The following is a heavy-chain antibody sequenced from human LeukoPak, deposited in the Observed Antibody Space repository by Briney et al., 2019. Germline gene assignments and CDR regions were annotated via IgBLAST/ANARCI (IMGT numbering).Heavy chain of an antibody. CDR1: GFIFSDYY. D-gene: IGHD2-2*01. V-gene: IGHV3-11*01. J-gene: IGHJ4*02. CDR3: ARLRYCSSSSCYGLYYFDR. CDR2: ISSSGSTK. Sequence: GGSLRLSCAASGFIFSDYYMSWIRQAPGKGLEWISYISSSGSTKYYADSVKGRFTISRDNAKNSLYLQMNSLRAEDTAVYYCARLRYCSSSSCYGLYYFDRWGQGTLVTVSS.